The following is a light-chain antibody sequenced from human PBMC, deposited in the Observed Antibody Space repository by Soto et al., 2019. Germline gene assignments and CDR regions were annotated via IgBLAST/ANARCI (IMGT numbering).Light chain of an antibody. Sequence: EIVLTQSPGIVSLSPGERATLSCRASQSVRSSYLAWYQQKFGQAPRLLIYGTYIRAAGIPDRFSGSGSGTDFTLTISRQEPEDFALYYCQQYGNSITFGGGTKVEIK. J-gene: IGKJ4*01. CDR3: QQYGNSIT. V-gene: IGKV3-20*01. CDR1: QSVRSSY. CDR2: GTY.